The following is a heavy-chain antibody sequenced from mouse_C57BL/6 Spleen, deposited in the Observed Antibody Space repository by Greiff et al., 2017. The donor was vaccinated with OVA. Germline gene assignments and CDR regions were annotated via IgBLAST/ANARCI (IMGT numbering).Heavy chain of an antibody. D-gene: IGHD1-1*01. CDR1: GYAFSSSW. J-gene: IGHJ1*03. CDR2: IYPGDGDT. CDR3: ARYYYGSSPSYWYFDV. V-gene: IGHV1-82*01. Sequence: QVQLKQSGPELVKPGASVKISCKASGYAFSSSWMNWVKQRPGKGLEWIGRIYPGDGDTNYNGKFKGKATLTADKSSSTAYMQLSSLTSEDSAVYFCARYYYGSSPSYWYFDVWGTGTTVTVSS.